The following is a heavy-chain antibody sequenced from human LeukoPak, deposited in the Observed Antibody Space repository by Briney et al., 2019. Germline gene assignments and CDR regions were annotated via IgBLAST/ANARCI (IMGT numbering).Heavy chain of an antibody. D-gene: IGHD2-15*01. CDR3: ASLVVAANFDY. V-gene: IGHV4-39*07. Sequence: SETLSLTCTVSGGSISSSSYYWGWIRQPPGKGLEWIGSIYYSGSTYYNPSLKSRVTISVDTSKNQFSLKLSSVTAADTAVYYCASLVVAANFDYWGQGTLVTVSS. CDR1: GGSISSSSYY. CDR2: IYYSGST. J-gene: IGHJ4*02.